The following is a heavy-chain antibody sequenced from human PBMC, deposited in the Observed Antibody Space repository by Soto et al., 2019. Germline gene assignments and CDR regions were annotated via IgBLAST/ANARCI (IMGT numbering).Heavy chain of an antibody. CDR1: GGSISSGGYY. CDR2: IYYSVST. J-gene: IGHJ4*02. CDR3: ARGGAASASLDY. V-gene: IGHV4-31*03. Sequence: SSQTLSLTCTVSGGSISSGGYYWSWIRQHPGKGLEWIGYIYYSVSTYYNPSLKSRVTISVDTSKNQFSLKLSSVTAADTAVYYCARGGAASASLDYWGQGTLVTVSS.